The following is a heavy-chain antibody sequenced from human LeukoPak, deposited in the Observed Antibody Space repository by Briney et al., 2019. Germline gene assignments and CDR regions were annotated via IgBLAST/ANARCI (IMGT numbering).Heavy chain of an antibody. D-gene: IGHD3-3*01. V-gene: IGHV3-20*04. Sequence: GGSLRLSCAASGFTFDDYGMSWVRQAPGKGLEWVSGINWNGGSTGYADSVKGRFTISRDNAKNSLYLQMNSLRAEDTAVYYCARVAEYYDFWSGHPFFDYWGQGTLVTVSS. CDR3: ARVAEYYDFWSGHPFFDY. CDR2: INWNGGST. J-gene: IGHJ4*02. CDR1: GFTFDDYG.